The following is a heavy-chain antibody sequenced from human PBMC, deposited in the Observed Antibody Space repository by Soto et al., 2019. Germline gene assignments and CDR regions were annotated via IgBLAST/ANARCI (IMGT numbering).Heavy chain of an antibody. CDR2: INHSGST. V-gene: IGHV4-34*01. J-gene: IGHJ6*02. CDR1: VGSFSGYY. CDR3: ARSRVATATFYHYYAMHG. D-gene: IGHD2-21*02. Sequence: AWETLSLTCAVYVGSFSGYYWSCIRHPPGKGLEWIGEINHSGSTNYNPSLKSRVTISVDTSKNQFSLNLSSVTAADTAVYYCARSRVATATFYHYYAMHGWRQGTTGTVSS.